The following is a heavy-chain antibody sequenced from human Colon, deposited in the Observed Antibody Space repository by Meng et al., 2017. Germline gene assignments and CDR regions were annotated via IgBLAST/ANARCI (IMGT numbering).Heavy chain of an antibody. CDR1: GHTFTSYG. CDR3: VRVKFQSGDAFDI. CDR2: ISTYNGNT. J-gene: IGHJ3*02. Sequence: ASVKVSCKASGHTFTSYGISWLRQAHGQGLEWMGWISTYNGNTNYAQKVQGRVTMTTDTSTSTAYMELRSLRSDDTAVYYCVRVKFQSGDAFDIWGQGIMVTVSS. V-gene: IGHV1-18*01.